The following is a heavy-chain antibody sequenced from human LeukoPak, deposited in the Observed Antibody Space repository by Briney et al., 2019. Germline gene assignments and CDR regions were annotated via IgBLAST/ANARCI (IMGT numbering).Heavy chain of an antibody. D-gene: IGHD3-3*01. CDR2: INPSGGST. Sequence: ASVKVSCKASGYTFTSYYMHWVRQAPGQGLEWMGIINPSGGSTSYAQKFQGRVTMTRDTSTSTVYMELRSLRSEDTAVYYCARPGETYYDFWSGYYPLRYWGQGTLVTVSS. CDR3: ARPGETYYDFWSGYYPLRY. CDR1: GYTFTSYY. J-gene: IGHJ4*02. V-gene: IGHV1-46*01.